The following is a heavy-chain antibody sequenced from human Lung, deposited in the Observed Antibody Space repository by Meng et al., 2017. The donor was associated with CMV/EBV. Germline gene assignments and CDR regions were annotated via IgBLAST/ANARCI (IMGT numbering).Heavy chain of an antibody. CDR3: ARDAEDIVVIPAAIGYVWFDP. D-gene: IGHD2-2*02. Sequence: GIGWVRHDPGQGLEWMEWLGSYNGHPNNAQKLQGRVSMTTENSTSRAYLELRSLRSDDTAMYYCARDAEDIVVIPAAIGYVWFDPWGQGTLVTVSS. J-gene: IGHJ5*02. CDR1: G. V-gene: IGHV1-18*01. CDR2: LGSYNGHP.